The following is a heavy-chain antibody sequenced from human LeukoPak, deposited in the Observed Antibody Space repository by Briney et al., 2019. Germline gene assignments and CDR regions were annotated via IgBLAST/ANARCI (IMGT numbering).Heavy chain of an antibody. CDR1: GFAFSTYS. Sequence: GGSLRLSCAASGFAFSTYSMNWVRQAPVTGLEWVSSISSSSSYIHYADSVKGRFTISRDNAKNSLYLQMNSLRAEDTAVYYCASAHYYDSSGSTDAFDIWGQGTMVTVSS. D-gene: IGHD3-22*01. CDR3: ASAHYYDSSGSTDAFDI. V-gene: IGHV3-21*01. J-gene: IGHJ3*02. CDR2: ISSSSSYI.